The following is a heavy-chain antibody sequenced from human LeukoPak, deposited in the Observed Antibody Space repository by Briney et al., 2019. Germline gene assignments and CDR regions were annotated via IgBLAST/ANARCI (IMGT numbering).Heavy chain of an antibody. CDR3: ARPYTQLCVSDAFDI. Sequence: GESLKISCKGSGYSFTSYWIGWVRQMPGKGLEWMGIIYPGDSDTRYSPSFQGQVTISADKSISTAYLQRSSLKASDTAMYYCARPYTQLCVSDAFDIWGQGTMVTVSS. J-gene: IGHJ3*02. V-gene: IGHV5-51*01. CDR1: GYSFTSYW. D-gene: IGHD5-18*01. CDR2: IYPGDSDT.